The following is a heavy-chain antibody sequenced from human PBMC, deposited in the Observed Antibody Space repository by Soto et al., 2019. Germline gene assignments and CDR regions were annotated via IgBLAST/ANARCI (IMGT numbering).Heavy chain of an antibody. Sequence: QVQLVQSGAEVKKPGASVKVSCKASGYTFTGYYMHWVRQAPGQGLEWMGWINPNSGGTNYAQKFQGRVTMTRNTSISAAHRELSRLRSDDRAVYYCARDPMSGPGGSGSWSPQAVWGQGTTDTVSS. J-gene: IGHJ6*02. D-gene: IGHD3-10*01. CDR2: INPNSGGT. V-gene: IGHV1-2*02. CDR3: ARDPMSGPGGSGSWSPQAV. CDR1: GYTFTGYY.